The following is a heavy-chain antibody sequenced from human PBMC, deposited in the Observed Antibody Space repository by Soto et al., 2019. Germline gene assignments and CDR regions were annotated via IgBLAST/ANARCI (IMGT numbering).Heavy chain of an antibody. CDR2: INAGNGNT. Sequence: QVQLVQSGAEVKKPGASVKVSCKASGYTLTSYAMHWVRQAPGQRLEWMGWINAGNGNTKYSQKFQGRVTITRDTSASTAYMELSSLRSEDTAVYYCARDGGYCSGGSCHRYYFDYLGQGTLVTVSS. J-gene: IGHJ4*02. CDR1: GYTLTSYA. D-gene: IGHD2-15*01. CDR3: ARDGGYCSGGSCHRYYFDY. V-gene: IGHV1-3*01.